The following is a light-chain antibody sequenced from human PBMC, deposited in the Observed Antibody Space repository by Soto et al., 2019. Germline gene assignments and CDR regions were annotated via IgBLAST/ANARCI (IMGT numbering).Light chain of an antibody. V-gene: IGKV3-20*01. CDR1: EVLSSSR. CDR2: RAS. Sequence: EIVLTQSPDTLSLSPGEGATLSCRASEVLSSSRLAWYQQRPGQVPRLLIHRASSRATGIPDRFSGGGSGTDFTLTISGLEPEDFAVYYCSHYGSSSREVTFGQGTKL. J-gene: IGKJ2*01. CDR3: SHYGSSSREVT.